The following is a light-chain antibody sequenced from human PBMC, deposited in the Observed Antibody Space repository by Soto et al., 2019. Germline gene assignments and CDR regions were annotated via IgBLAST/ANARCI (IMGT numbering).Light chain of an antibody. Sequence: DIQMTQSPSTLSGSVGDRVTITCRASQTISSWLAWYQQKPGKAPKLLIYKASTLKSGVPSRFSGSGSGTDFTLTISSLQPEDFATYYCQQSYSTPVFGQGTRLEIK. CDR2: KAS. V-gene: IGKV1-5*03. CDR3: QQSYSTPV. CDR1: QTISSW. J-gene: IGKJ5*01.